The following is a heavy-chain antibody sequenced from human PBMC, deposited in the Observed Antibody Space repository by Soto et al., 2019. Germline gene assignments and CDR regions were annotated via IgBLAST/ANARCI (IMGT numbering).Heavy chain of an antibody. CDR3: AKENQKVVVPAAIVPYFDY. CDR1: GFTFSSYG. D-gene: IGHD2-2*01. Sequence: QEQLVESGGGVVQPGRSLRLSCAASGFTFSSYGMHWVRQAPGKGLEWVAVISYDGSNKYYADSVKGRFTISRDNSKNTLYLQMNSLRAEDTAVYYCAKENQKVVVPAAIVPYFDYWGQGTLVTVSS. J-gene: IGHJ4*02. V-gene: IGHV3-30*18. CDR2: ISYDGSNK.